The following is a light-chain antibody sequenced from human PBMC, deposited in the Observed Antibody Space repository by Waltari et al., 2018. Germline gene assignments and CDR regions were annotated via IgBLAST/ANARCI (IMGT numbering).Light chain of an antibody. J-gene: IGLJ3*02. Sequence: QSALTQPASVSGSPGQSITISCTGTSNDIGTFKYVSWYQQHPGKAPNLIIYEVTNRPAGVSDRFSGSKSGNTASLTISGLQAEDEADYHCISYTTKTTWVFGGGTKLTVL. V-gene: IGLV2-14*01. CDR3: ISYTTKTTWV. CDR1: SNDIGTFKY. CDR2: EVT.